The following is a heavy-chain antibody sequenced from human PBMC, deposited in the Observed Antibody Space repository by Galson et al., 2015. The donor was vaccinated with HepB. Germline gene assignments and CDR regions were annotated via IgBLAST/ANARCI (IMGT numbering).Heavy chain of an antibody. CDR1: GFTFSSYA. J-gene: IGHJ6*03. CDR3: AKEPYENYYYYYMDV. V-gene: IGHV3-23*01. CDR2: ISGSGGST. D-gene: IGHD5-12*01. Sequence: SLRLSCEASGFTFSSYAMSWVRQAPGKGLEWVSAISGSGGSTYYADSVKGRFTISRDNSKNTLYLQMNSLRAEDTAVYYCAKEPYENYYYYYMDVWGKGTTVTVSS.